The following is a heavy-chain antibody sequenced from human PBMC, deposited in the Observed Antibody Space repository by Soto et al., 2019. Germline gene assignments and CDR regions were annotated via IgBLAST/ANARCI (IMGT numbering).Heavy chain of an antibody. V-gene: IGHV4-59*01. Sequence: SEAQSMTHTGFCGSIISNYWTWIRPSPGKGLDCLVYIYYTLITKYNPSLQSRVTISLDTSKKQFSLRLTSVTSADTAVYYCARGGSYGDFFDYWVQGAQVTVSS. J-gene: IGHJ4*02. CDR1: CGSIISNY. CDR2: IYYTLIT. D-gene: IGHD4-17*01. CDR3: ARGGSYGDFFDY.